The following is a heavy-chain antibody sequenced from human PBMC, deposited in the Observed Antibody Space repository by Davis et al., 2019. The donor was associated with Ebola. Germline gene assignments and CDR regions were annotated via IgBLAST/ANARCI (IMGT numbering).Heavy chain of an antibody. CDR3: ARDRVSYHVDY. CDR1: GYTFTSYG. CDR2: ISAYNGNT. V-gene: IGHV1-18*01. Sequence: AASVTVSCKASGYTFTSYGLSWVRQAPGQGLVWMGWISAYNGNTNYAQKLQGRVTMTTDTSTSTDYMELRSLRSDDTAVYYCARDRVSYHVDYWGQGTLVTVSS. D-gene: IGHD1-26*01. J-gene: IGHJ4*02.